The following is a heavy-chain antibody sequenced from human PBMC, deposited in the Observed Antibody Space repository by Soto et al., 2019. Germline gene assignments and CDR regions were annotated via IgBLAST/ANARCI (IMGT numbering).Heavy chain of an antibody. V-gene: IGHV4-34*01. D-gene: IGHD2-15*01. J-gene: IGHJ4*02. CDR2: INHSGST. Sequence: PSETLSLTSAVYGGSFSGYYWGWIRQPPGKGLEWIGEINHSGSTNYNPSLKSRVTISVDTSKNQFSLKLSSVTAADTVVYYCARGRRGGYCSGGSCYVFDYWGQGTLGTVSS. CDR1: GGSFSGYY. CDR3: ARGRRGGYCSGGSCYVFDY.